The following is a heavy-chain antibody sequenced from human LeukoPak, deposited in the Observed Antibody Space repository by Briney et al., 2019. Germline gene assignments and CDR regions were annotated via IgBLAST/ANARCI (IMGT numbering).Heavy chain of an antibody. V-gene: IGHV1-2*06. Sequence: ASVKVSCKASGYTFTGYYMHWVRQARGQGLEWMGRINPNSGGTNYAQKFQGRVTMTRDTSISTAYMELSRLRSDDTAVYYCARDAYSGYEDDAFDIWGQGTMVTVSS. CDR1: GYTFTGYY. CDR3: ARDAYSGYEDDAFDI. J-gene: IGHJ3*02. D-gene: IGHD5-12*01. CDR2: INPNSGGT.